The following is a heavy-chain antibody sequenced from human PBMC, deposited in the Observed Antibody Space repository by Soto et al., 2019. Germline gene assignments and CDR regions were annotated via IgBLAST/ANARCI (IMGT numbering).Heavy chain of an antibody. CDR1: GGSISSGGYY. Sequence: SETLSLTCTVSGGSISSGGYYWSWIRQHPGKGLEWIGYIYYSGSTYYNPSLKSRVTISVDTSKNQFSLKLSSVTAADTAVYYCARENYGSGSYYILSAFDSWGQGTMVTVSS. V-gene: IGHV4-31*03. CDR2: IYYSGST. J-gene: IGHJ3*02. D-gene: IGHD3-10*01. CDR3: ARENYGSGSYYILSAFDS.